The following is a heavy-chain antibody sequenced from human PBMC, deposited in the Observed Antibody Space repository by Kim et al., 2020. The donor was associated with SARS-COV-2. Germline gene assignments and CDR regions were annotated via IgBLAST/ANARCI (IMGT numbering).Heavy chain of an antibody. V-gene: IGHV3-33*06. CDR2: IWCDGSSK. Sequence: GGSLRLSCAASGFTFSSYGMHWVRQAPGKGLEWVAVIWCDGSSKYYADSVKGRFTISRDNSKNTLYLQMNSLRAEDTAVYYCAKDVGFGEYLDFGGQGTRSPSPQ. D-gene: IGHD3-10*01. CDR1: GFTFSSYG. J-gene: IGHJ4*02. CDR3: AKDVGFGEYLDF.